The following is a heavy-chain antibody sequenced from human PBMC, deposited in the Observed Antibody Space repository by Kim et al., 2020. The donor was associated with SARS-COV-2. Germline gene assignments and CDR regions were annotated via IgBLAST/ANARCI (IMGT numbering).Heavy chain of an antibody. Sequence: SLKSRVTITVDKSKNQFSLKRSSVTAADTAVYYCARDPGIAAARAHWFDPWGQGTLVTVSS. D-gene: IGHD6-13*01. V-gene: IGHV4-4*02. J-gene: IGHJ5*02. CDR3: ARDPGIAAARAHWFDP.